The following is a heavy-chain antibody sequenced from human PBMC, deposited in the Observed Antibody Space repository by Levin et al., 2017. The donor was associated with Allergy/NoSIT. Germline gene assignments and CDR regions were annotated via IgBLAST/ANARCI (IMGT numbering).Heavy chain of an antibody. V-gene: IGHV4-34*01. CDR1: GGSFSGYY. J-gene: IGHJ1*01. CDR3: ARERVHSSGWYQMGFQH. Sequence: ASETLSLTCAVYGGSFSGYYWSWIRQPPGKGLEWIGEINHSGSTNYNPSLKSRVTISVDTSKNQFSLKLSSVTAADTAVYYCARERVHSSGWYQMGFQHWGQGTLVTVSS. CDR2: INHSGST. D-gene: IGHD6-19*01.